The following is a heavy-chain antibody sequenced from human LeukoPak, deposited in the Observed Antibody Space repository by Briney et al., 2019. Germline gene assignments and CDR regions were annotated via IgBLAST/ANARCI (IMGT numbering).Heavy chain of an antibody. CDR2: IRASATP. CDR1: GVSFNSYY. J-gene: IGHJ4*02. V-gene: IGHV4-4*07. Sequence: SETLSLTCSVSGVSFNSYYWSWLRQPAGKGLEWIGRIRASATPDYSPSLQSRVTISIDTSQRQVSLNLTSVTAADTAVYYCARDIVYLIDEDYGWGQGTLVTVSS. D-gene: IGHD4-17*01. CDR3: ARDIVYLIDEDYG.